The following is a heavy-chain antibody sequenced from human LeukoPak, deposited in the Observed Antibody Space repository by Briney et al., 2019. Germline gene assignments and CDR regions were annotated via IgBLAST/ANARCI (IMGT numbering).Heavy chain of an antibody. V-gene: IGHV4-39*01. D-gene: IGHD3-10*01. CDR3: ARHLIPGGFGEITYSNWFDP. J-gene: IGHJ5*02. Sequence: SETLSLTCTVSGGSISSSSYYWGWIRQPPGKGLEWIGSIYYSGSTHYNPSLKSRVTISVDTSKNQFSLKLSSVTAADTAVYYCARHLIPGGFGEITYSNWFDPWGQGTLVTVSS. CDR1: GGSISSSSYY. CDR2: IYYSGST.